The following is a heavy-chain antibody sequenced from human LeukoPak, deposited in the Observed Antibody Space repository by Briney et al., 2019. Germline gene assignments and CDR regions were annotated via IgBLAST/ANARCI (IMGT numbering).Heavy chain of an antibody. V-gene: IGHV3-7*01. J-gene: IGHJ4*02. CDR3: AGSGWQVYFDY. CDR2: IKQDGSER. CDR1: GFTFISYW. D-gene: IGHD6-19*01. Sequence: VPPGGSLRLSCAASGFTFISYWMSWVRPAPGKGLEWVANIKQDGSERYYVDSVKGRFTISRDNAKNSLYLQMNSLRAEDTGVYYCAGSGWQVYFDYWGQGTLVTVSS.